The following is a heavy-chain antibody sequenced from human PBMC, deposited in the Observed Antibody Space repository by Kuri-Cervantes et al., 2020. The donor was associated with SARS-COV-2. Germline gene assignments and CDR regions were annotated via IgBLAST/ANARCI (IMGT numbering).Heavy chain of an antibody. J-gene: IGHJ4*02. CDR2: ISKTGSYA. Sequence: GGSLRLSCAASGFTFGDYFMSWIRQAPGQGLEWVSYISKTGSYANYVDSVRGRFTISRDNAKNSLYLQMNSLRADDTAVYYCARSQGEWDLLVPIAYWGRGTLVTVSS. CDR1: GFTFGDYF. D-gene: IGHD1-26*01. V-gene: IGHV3-11*03. CDR3: ARSQGEWDLLVPIAY.